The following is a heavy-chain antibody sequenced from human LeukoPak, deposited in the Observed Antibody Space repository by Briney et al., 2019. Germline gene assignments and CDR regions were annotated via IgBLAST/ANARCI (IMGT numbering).Heavy chain of an antibody. Sequence: SETLSLTCTVSGGSISSYYWSWIRQPPGKGLEWIGYIYYSGNTNYNPSLKSRVTISVDTSKNQFSLKLSSVTAADTAVYYCARADKIYGVNAFDIWGQGTMVTVSS. CDR1: GGSISSYY. V-gene: IGHV4-59*01. CDR2: IYYSGNT. J-gene: IGHJ3*02. D-gene: IGHD3-3*01. CDR3: ARADKIYGVNAFDI.